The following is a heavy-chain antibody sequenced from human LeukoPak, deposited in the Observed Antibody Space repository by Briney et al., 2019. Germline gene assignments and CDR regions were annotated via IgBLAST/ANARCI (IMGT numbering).Heavy chain of an antibody. J-gene: IGHJ4*02. Sequence: QSGGSLRLSCAASGFTFSSYWMHWVRQAPGKGLVWVSRINSDGSSTSYADSVKGRFTISRDNAKNSLYLQMNSLRAEDTAVYYCARDRYWEGYFDYWGQGTLVTVSS. V-gene: IGHV3-74*01. CDR3: ARDRYWEGYFDY. D-gene: IGHD1-26*01. CDR2: INSDGSST. CDR1: GFTFSSYW.